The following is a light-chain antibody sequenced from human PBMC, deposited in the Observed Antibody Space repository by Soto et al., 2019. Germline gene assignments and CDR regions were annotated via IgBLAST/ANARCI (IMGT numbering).Light chain of an antibody. CDR1: QGIRND. V-gene: IGKV1-17*01. CDR3: LQHNSYPPWT. J-gene: IGKJ1*01. CDR2: AAS. Sequence: DIQMTQSPSSLSASVGDRVTISCRASQGIRNDLAWYQQKPGKAPKRLIYAASSLQSGVPSRFSGSGSGTEFTLTISSLQPEDFATYYCLQHNSYPPWTFGQGTKVESK.